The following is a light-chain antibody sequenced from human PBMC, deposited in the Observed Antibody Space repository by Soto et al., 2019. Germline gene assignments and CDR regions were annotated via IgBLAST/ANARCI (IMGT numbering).Light chain of an antibody. V-gene: IGKV3-20*01. CDR3: QQYGSSSWT. Sequence: EIVLTQSPGTLSLSPGERVTLSRRASQSVPSNFLAWYQQKSGQAPRLLISGASSRATGIPDRFSGSGSGTDFTLTISRLEPEDFAVYYCQQYGSSSWTFGQGTKV. J-gene: IGKJ1*01. CDR1: QSVPSNF. CDR2: GAS.